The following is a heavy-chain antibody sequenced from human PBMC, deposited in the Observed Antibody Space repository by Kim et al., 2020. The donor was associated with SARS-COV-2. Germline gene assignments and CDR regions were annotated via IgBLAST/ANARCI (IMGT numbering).Heavy chain of an antibody. V-gene: IGHV4-59*01. D-gene: IGHD3-22*01. J-gene: IGHJ4*02. CDR3: ARGAPYYYDSRTLDY. CDR2: IYYSGST. Sequence: SETLSLTCTVSGGSISSYYWSWIRQPPGKGLEWIGYIYYSGSTNYNPSLKSRVTISVDTSKNQFSLKLSSVTAADTAVYYCARGAPYYYDSRTLDYWGQGTRVTVSS. CDR1: GGSISSYY.